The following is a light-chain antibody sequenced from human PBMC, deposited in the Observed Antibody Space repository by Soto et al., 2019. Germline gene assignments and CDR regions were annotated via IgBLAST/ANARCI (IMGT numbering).Light chain of an antibody. CDR3: QQANSFPIT. J-gene: IGKJ5*01. CDR1: QGISAW. Sequence: DIQMTQSPSSVSASVGDRVTITCRASQGISAWLAWYPQKPGKAPKLLIYAASSLQSGVPSRFSGSGFGTDFTLTISSLQPEDFATYYCQQANSFPITFGQGTRLEIK. V-gene: IGKV1D-12*01. CDR2: AAS.